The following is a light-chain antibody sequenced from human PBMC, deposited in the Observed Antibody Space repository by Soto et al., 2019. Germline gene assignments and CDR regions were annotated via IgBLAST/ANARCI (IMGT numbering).Light chain of an antibody. CDR1: SRDVGGYDC. J-gene: IGLJ1*01. CDR3: SSYAGINILYV. V-gene: IGLV2-8*01. CDR2: EVS. Sequence: QSALAQPPSASGSPGQSVTTSCTGTSRDVGGYDCVSWYQQHPGKAPKLMMYEVSKRPSGVPDRFSGSKSGNTASLTVSGLQPEDEADYYCSSYAGINILYVFGTGTKGTVL.